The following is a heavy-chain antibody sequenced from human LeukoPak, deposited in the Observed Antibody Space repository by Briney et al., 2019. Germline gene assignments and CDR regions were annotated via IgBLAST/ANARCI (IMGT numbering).Heavy chain of an antibody. CDR1: GYTFTSYD. J-gene: IGHJ5*02. Sequence: ASVKVSCKASGYTFTSYDINWVRQATGQGLEWMGWMNPNSGNTGYAQKFQGRVTMTRNTSISTAYMELRSLRSDDTAVYYCARDSLLGSYYRFDPWGQGTLVTVSS. V-gene: IGHV1-8*01. CDR3: ARDSLLGSYYRFDP. D-gene: IGHD1-26*01. CDR2: MNPNSGNT.